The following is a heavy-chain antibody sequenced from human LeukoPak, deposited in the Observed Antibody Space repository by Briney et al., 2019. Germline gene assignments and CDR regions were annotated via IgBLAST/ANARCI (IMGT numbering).Heavy chain of an antibody. V-gene: IGHV1-69*04. CDR3: AGDSSGYYYGGYFDY. D-gene: IGHD3-22*01. CDR2: IIPILGIA. J-gene: IGHJ4*02. CDR1: GGTFSSDA. Sequence: ASVKVSCKASGGTFSSDAISWVRQAPGQGLEWMGRIIPILGIANYAQKFQGRVTITADKSTSAAYMELSSLRSEDTAVYYCAGDSSGYYYGGYFDYWGQGTLVTVSS.